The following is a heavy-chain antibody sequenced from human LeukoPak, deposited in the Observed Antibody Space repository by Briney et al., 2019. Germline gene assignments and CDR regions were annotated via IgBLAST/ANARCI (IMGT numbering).Heavy chain of an antibody. Sequence: ASVKVSCKASGYTFTGYYMHWVRQAPGQGLEWMGWINPNSGGTNYAQKFQGRVTMTRDTSISTAYMELSRLRSDDTAVYYCASIAVVVSGNDAFDIWGQGTMVTVSS. CDR1: GYTFTGYY. V-gene: IGHV1-2*02. CDR2: INPNSGGT. J-gene: IGHJ3*02. D-gene: IGHD6-19*01. CDR3: ASIAVVVSGNDAFDI.